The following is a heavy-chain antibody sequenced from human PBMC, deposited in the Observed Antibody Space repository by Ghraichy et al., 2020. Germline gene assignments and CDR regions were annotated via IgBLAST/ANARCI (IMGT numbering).Heavy chain of an antibody. J-gene: IGHJ6*02. CDR1: GGTFSSYT. D-gene: IGHD2-2*02. CDR3: ARDSPYCSSTSCYNYYYYGMDV. Sequence: SVKVSCKASGGTFSSYTISWVRQAPGQGLEWMGRIIPSHGITTYAQKFQGRVTITADKSTSTAYMELSSLRSEDTAVYYCARDSPYCSSTSCYNYYYYGMDVWGQGTTVTVSS. V-gene: IGHV1-69*04. CDR2: IIPSHGIT.